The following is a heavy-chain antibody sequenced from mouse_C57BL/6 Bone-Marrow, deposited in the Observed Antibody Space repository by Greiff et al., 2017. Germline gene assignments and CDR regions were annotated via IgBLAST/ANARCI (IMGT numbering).Heavy chain of an antibody. D-gene: IGHD1-1*01. V-gene: IGHV1-54*01. CDR3: ARSAYYYGGYFDV. Sequence: QVHVKQSGAELVRPGTSVKVSCKASGYAFTNYLIEWVKQRPGQGLEWIGVINPGSGGTNYNEKFKGKATLTAVKSSSTAYMQLSSLTSEDSAVYFCARSAYYYGGYFDVWGTGTTVTVSA. CDR2: INPGSGGT. J-gene: IGHJ1*03. CDR1: GYAFTNYL.